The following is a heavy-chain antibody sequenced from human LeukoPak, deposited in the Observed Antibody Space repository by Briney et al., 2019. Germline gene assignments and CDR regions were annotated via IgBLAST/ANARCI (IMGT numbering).Heavy chain of an antibody. CDR2: INSDGSST. J-gene: IGHJ6*02. CDR1: GFTFSSYW. V-gene: IGHV3-74*01. CDR3: ARAGITIFGVVYHGMDV. D-gene: IGHD3-3*01. Sequence: GGSLRLSCAASGFTFSSYWMHWVRQAPGKGLVWVSRINSDGSSTSYADSVKGRFTISRDNAKNTLYLQMNSLRAEDTAVYYCARAGITIFGVVYHGMDVWGQGTTVTVSS.